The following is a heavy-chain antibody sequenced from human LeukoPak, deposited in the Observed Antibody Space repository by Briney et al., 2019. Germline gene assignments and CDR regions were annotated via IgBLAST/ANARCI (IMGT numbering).Heavy chain of an antibody. CDR1: GYSISSGYH. V-gene: IGHV4-38-2*01. J-gene: IGHJ4*02. CDR2: IYHSGST. CDR3: ARHRAPYSGSYVDY. D-gene: IGHD1-26*01. Sequence: SETLSLTCAVSGYSISSGYHWGWIRQPPGKGLEWIGSIYHSGSTYYNPSLKSRVTISVDTSKNQFSLKLSSVTAADTAVYYCARHRAPYSGSYVDYWGQGTLVTVSS.